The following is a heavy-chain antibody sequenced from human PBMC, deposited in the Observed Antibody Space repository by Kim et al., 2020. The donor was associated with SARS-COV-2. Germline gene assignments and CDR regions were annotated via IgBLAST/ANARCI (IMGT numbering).Heavy chain of an antibody. Sequence: GGSLRLSCAASGFTFGDYGMSWVRQAPGKGLEWVSGINWNGGSTGYADSVKGRFTISRDNAKNSLYLQMNSLRAEDTALYYCASGIQLWLQGGLVAHLDYWGQGTLVTVSS. V-gene: IGHV3-20*04. J-gene: IGHJ4*02. D-gene: IGHD5-18*01. CDR3: ASGIQLWLQGGLVAHLDY. CDR2: INWNGGST. CDR1: GFTFGDYG.